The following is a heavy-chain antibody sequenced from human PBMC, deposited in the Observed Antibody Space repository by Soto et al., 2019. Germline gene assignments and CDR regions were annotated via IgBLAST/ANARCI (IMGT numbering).Heavy chain of an antibody. J-gene: IGHJ6*02. D-gene: IGHD3-10*02. CDR2: ISYDGNNK. CDR1: GFTFSRFS. V-gene: IGHV3-30-3*01. Sequence: SGGSLRLSCAASGFTFSRFSMHWVRQAPGKGLAWVAVISYDGNNKHFAESVKGRFSISRDDSKNTVYLEMNNLRGDDSAVYYCARDRGMFLSYYYYGMDVWGQGTTVTV. CDR3: ARDRGMFLSYYYYGMDV.